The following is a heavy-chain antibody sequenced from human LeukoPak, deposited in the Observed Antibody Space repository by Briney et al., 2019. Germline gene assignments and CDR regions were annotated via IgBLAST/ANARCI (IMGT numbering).Heavy chain of an antibody. D-gene: IGHD3-22*01. CDR2: IYYSGST. CDR1: GGSISSSNYY. V-gene: IGHV4-39*01. CDR3: ARGQDYYDTSGYAFDI. J-gene: IGHJ3*02. Sequence: PSGTLSLTCTVSGGSISSSNYYWGWIRQPPGKGLEWLGIIYYSGSTYYNPFLKSRVTISVDTSKNQFSLKLSSVTAADTAVYYCARGQDYYDTSGYAFDIWGQGTMVTVSS.